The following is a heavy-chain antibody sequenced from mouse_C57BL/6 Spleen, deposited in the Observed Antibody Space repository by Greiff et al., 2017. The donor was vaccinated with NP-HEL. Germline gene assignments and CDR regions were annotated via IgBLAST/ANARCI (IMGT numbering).Heavy chain of an antibody. CDR1: GFTFSDYG. J-gene: IGHJ4*01. V-gene: IGHV5-17*01. CDR2: ISSGSSTI. Sequence: EVMLVESGGGLVKPGGSLKLSCAASGFTFSDYGMHWVRQAPEKGLEWVAYISSGSSTIYYADTVKGRFTISRDNAKNTLFLQMTSLRSEDTAMYYCARNLLVVTGAMDDWGQGTSVTVSS. D-gene: IGHD1-3*01. CDR3: ARNLLVVTGAMDD.